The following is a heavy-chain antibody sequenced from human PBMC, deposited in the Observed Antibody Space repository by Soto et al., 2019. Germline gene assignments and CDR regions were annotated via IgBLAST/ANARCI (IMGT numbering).Heavy chain of an antibody. Sequence: VQLVESGGGLVQPGRSLRLSCAASGFTFNDYAMHWVRLVPGKGLEWVSGISWDGGGTGYADSVKGRFTISRDNAKKSLYLQMYSLRAEDTALYYCAKNWGPNYYYYMDVWGKGTTVTVSS. D-gene: IGHD3-16*01. CDR1: GFTFNDYA. J-gene: IGHJ6*03. CDR3: AKNWGPNYYYYMDV. CDR2: ISWDGGGT. V-gene: IGHV3-9*01.